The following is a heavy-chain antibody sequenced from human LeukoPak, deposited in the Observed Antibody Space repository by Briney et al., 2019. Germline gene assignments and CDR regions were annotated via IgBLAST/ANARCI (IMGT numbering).Heavy chain of an antibody. Sequence: PSETLSLTCTVSGGPISSNRYYWGWIRQPPGRGLDWIGSIHYSGSTYYNPSLKSRVPMSVETYKDQFSLRLSSVTAADTAVYYCARLSPYLGSGSSAFPDDFWGQGTLVTVSS. D-gene: IGHD3-10*01. CDR3: ARLSPYLGSGSSAFPDDF. V-gene: IGHV4-39*01. CDR2: IHYSGST. CDR1: GGPISSNRYY. J-gene: IGHJ4*02.